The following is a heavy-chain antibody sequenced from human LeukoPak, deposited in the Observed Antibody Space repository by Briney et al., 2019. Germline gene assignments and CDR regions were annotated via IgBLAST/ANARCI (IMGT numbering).Heavy chain of an antibody. CDR1: GYTFTSYG. D-gene: IGHD3-22*01. V-gene: IGHV1-18*01. CDR3: ARVYDSSGYYYSDY. J-gene: IGHJ4*02. Sequence: GASVKVSCKASGYTFTSYGISWVRQAPGQGLEWMGWISTYNGNTNYAQNLQGRVTMTTDTSTSTAYMELRSLRSDDTAVYYCARVYDSSGYYYSDYWGQGTLVTVSS. CDR2: ISTYNGNT.